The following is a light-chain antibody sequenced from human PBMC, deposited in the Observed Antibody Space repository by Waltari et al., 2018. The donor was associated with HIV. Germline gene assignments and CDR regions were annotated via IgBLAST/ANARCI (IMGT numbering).Light chain of an antibody. CDR1: KSNIGAGYA. J-gene: IGLJ1*01. CDR2: GNT. Sequence: QSVLTQPPSLSGAPGQRVTISCTGSKSNIGAGYAVHWYQQAPGTAPKLLLYGNTNLPSGVPDRSSGAKSDTSASLAITGRQSEDESDYYCQSWDDSLIGYVFGTGCKVTVL. V-gene: IGLV1-40*01. CDR3: QSWDDSLIGYV.